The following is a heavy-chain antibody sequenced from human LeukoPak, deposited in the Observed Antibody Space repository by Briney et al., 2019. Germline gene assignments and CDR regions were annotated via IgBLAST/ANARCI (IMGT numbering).Heavy chain of an antibody. Sequence: SVKVSCKASGFTFTSSAVQWVRQARGRRLEWIGWIVVGSGNTNYAQKFQERVTITRDMSTSTAYMELSSLRSEDTAVYYCAAGVRGSGSYFAFDIWGQGTMVAVSS. CDR3: AAGVRGSGSYFAFDI. D-gene: IGHD3-10*01. CDR2: IVVGSGNT. J-gene: IGHJ3*02. V-gene: IGHV1-58*01. CDR1: GFTFTSSA.